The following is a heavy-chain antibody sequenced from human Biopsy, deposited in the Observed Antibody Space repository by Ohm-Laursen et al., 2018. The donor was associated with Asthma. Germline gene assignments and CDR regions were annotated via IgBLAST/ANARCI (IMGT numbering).Heavy chain of an antibody. J-gene: IGHJ4*02. D-gene: IGHD4-17*01. CDR3: ARPRWGPYGY. Sequence: SLRLSRAASGFTFGDYCMSWVRQAPGKGLEWVSYISSSSSTIYYADSVKGRFTISRDNAKNSLYLQMNSLRDEDTAVYYCARPRWGPYGYWGQGTLVTVSS. CDR2: ISSSSSTI. V-gene: IGHV3-48*02. CDR1: GFTFGDYC.